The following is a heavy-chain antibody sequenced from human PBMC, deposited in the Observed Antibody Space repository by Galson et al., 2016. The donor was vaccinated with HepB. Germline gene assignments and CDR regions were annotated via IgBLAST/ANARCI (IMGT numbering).Heavy chain of an antibody. Sequence: SLRLSCAASGFAFSSSGINWVRQAPGKGLQWISYISTTIRTIYYADSVMGRFTISRDNAKNSVYLQMNSLRDDDTAVYYCARVHTAAAGFGGLDVWGQGTTVTVSS. V-gene: IGHV3-48*02. CDR1: GFAFSSSG. J-gene: IGHJ6*02. CDR2: ISTTIRTI. D-gene: IGHD6-13*01. CDR3: ARVHTAAAGFGGLDV.